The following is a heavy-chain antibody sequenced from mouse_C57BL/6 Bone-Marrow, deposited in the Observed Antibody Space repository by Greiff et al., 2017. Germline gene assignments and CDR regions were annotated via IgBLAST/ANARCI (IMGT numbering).Heavy chain of an antibody. CDR3: ARWNYGGAMDY. Sequence: QVQLQQPGAELVMPGASVELSCKASGYTFTSYWMHWVKQRPGQGLEWIGEIDPSDSYTNYNQKFKGKSTLTVDKSSSTAYMQLSSLTSEDSAVYYCARWNYGGAMDYWGQGTSVTVSS. D-gene: IGHD1-1*02. V-gene: IGHV1-69*01. CDR1: GYTFTSYW. J-gene: IGHJ4*01. CDR2: IDPSDSYT.